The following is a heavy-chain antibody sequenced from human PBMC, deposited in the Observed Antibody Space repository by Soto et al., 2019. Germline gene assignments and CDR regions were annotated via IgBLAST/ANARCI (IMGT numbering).Heavy chain of an antibody. V-gene: IGHV3-74*01. CDR2: INGDGSST. CDR3: AIAVAGPTAIAY. Sequence: GGSVRLGGVVSGFSIRSYWMHWVRQAPGKGLVWVSRINGDGSSTNYADSVKGRFTISRDNAKNTLYLQMNTLRAEDTAVYYCAIAVAGPTAIAYWGQGNQVTVSS. J-gene: IGHJ4*02. CDR1: GFSIRSYW. D-gene: IGHD6-19*01.